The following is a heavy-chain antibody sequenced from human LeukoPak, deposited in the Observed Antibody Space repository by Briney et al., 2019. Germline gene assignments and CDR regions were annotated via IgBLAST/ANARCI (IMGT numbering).Heavy chain of an antibody. CDR1: GFTVSDYA. CDR3: ASERWLQPGGAFDI. D-gene: IGHD5-24*01. CDR2: ISSSSSYI. V-gene: IGHV3-21*01. Sequence: PGGSLRLSCAASGFTVSDYAMTWVRQAPGKGLEWVSSISSSSSYIYYADSVKGRFTISRDNAKNSLYLQMNSLRAEDTAVYYCASERWLQPGGAFDIWGQGTMVTVSS. J-gene: IGHJ3*02.